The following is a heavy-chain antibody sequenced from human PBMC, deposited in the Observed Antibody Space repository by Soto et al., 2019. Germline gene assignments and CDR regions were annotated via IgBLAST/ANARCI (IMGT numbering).Heavy chain of an antibody. CDR3: AKGHSDSYYDFDY. V-gene: IGHV3-23*01. J-gene: IGHJ4*02. Sequence: EVQLLESGGGLVQPGGSLRLSCAASGFTCSFCAMNWVRQAPGKGLEWVSSIRGSGGDTYYADSVKGRFTISRDYSKNTLHLQMNSLRVEDPAVYYCAKGHSDSYYDFDYWGQGTLVTVSS. CDR1: GFTCSFCA. D-gene: IGHD3-22*01. CDR2: IRGSGGDT.